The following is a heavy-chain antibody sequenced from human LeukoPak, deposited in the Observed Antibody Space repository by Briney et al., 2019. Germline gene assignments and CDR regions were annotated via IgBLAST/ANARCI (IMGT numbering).Heavy chain of an antibody. CDR3: ATGESSGVYYYYGMDV. CDR1: GYTLTELS. Sequence: ASVKVSCKVSGYTLTELSMHWARQAPGKGLEWMGGFDPEDGETIYAQKFQGRVTMTEDTSTDTAYMELSSLRSEDTAVYYCATGESSGVYYYYGMDVWGKGTTVTVSS. CDR2: FDPEDGET. J-gene: IGHJ6*04. D-gene: IGHD6-19*01. V-gene: IGHV1-24*01.